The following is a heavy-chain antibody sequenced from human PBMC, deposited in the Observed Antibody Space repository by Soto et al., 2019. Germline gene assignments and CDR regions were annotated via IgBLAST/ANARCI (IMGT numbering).Heavy chain of an antibody. J-gene: IGHJ4*02. CDR3: ARRWGTTFDY. Sequence: SETLSLTCTVSGGSISSSSFHWGWIRQPPGKGLEWIGSIYYSGSTYYSPSLKSRVTISVDTSKNQFSLKLSSVTAADTAVYYCARRWGTTFDYWGQGTLVTVS. D-gene: IGHD3-16*01. CDR1: GGSISSSSFH. CDR2: IYYSGST. V-gene: IGHV4-39*01.